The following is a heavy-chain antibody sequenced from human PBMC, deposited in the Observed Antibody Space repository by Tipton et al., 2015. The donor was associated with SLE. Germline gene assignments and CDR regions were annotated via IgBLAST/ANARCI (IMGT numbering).Heavy chain of an antibody. Sequence: SLRLSCTVYGFTFNSYEMNWVRQAPGKGLEWVSYIDSGGSPIYYADSVQGRFTVSRDNTKNSLYLHMTSLRAEDTAIYYCARAHSGRWLEYWGQGTLVIVSS. D-gene: IGHD5-24*01. CDR3: ARAHSGRWLEY. V-gene: IGHV3-48*03. CDR1: GFTFNSYE. CDR2: IDSGGSPI. J-gene: IGHJ4*02.